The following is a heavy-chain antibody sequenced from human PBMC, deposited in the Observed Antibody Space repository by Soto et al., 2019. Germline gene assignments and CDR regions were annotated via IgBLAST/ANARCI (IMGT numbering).Heavy chain of an antibody. CDR2: INWNGGST. CDR3: ARHGDWKHGYYYYYMDV. V-gene: IGHV3-20*01. Sequence: GGSLRLSCAASGFTFDDYGMSWVRQAPGKELEWVSGINWNGGSTGYADSVKGRFTISRDNAKNSLYLQMNSLRAEDTALYHCARHGDWKHGYYYYYMDVWGKGTTVTVSS. D-gene: IGHD4-17*01. CDR1: GFTFDDYG. J-gene: IGHJ6*03.